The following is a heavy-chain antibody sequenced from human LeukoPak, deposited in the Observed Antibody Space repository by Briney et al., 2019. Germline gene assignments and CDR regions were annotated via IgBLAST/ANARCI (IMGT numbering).Heavy chain of an antibody. D-gene: IGHD1-26*01. V-gene: IGHV1-69*04. J-gene: IGHJ4*02. CDR1: GGTFSSYA. CDR3: ARDFSGSYIDPSDY. Sequence: ASVKVSCKASGGTFSSYAISWVRQAPGQGLEWMGRIIPILGIANYAQKLQGRVTMTTDTSTSTAYMELRSLRSDDTAVYYCARDFSGSYIDPSDYWGQGTLVTVSS. CDR2: IIPILGIA.